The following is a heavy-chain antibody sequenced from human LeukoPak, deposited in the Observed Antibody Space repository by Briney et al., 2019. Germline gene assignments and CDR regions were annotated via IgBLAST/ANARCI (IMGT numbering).Heavy chain of an antibody. CDR1: GGSISSGDYY. V-gene: IGHV4-30-4*08. J-gene: IGHJ6*03. D-gene: IGHD3-10*01. CDR3: ARGRGFPYYYYYMDV. CDR2: IYSSGST. Sequence: SQTLSLTCTVSGGSISSGDYYWSWIRQPPGKGLEWIGYIYSSGSTYYNPSLKSRVTISVDTSKNQFSLKLSSVTAADTAVYYCARGRGFPYYYYYMDVWGKGTTVTVSS.